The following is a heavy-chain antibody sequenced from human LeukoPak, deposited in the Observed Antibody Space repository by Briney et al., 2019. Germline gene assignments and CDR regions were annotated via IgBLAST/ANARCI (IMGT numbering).Heavy chain of an antibody. V-gene: IGHV3-74*01. J-gene: IGHJ4*02. CDR2: INEHGTT. CDR1: GLTFSSCF. CDR3: PRVRGGN. D-gene: IGHD3-16*01. Sequence: PGGSLRLSCAASGLTFSSCFMTWVRQAPGKGLVWISNINEHGTTAYADSVKGRFTISRDNAKNILCLQMNSLRAEDTAVYYCPRVRGGNWGQGTLVTVSS.